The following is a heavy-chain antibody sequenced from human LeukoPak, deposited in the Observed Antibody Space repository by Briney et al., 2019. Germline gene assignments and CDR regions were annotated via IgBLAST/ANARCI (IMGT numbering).Heavy chain of an antibody. D-gene: IGHD2-21*01. J-gene: IGHJ4*02. CDR1: GGSLDLGSYY. CDR2: FYSSGNA. V-gene: IGHV4-61*09. Sequence: SETLSLTCTVPGGSLDLGSYYWTWVRQPPGKGLEWIGHFYSSGNAIARYNPSLESRVTISLDTSKNQFSLKLTSVTAADTAVYYCARDLRYSASYWGQGTLVHVSS. CDR3: ARDLRYSASY.